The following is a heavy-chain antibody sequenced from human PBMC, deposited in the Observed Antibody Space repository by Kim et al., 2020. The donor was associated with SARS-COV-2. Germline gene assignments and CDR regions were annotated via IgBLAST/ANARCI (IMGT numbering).Heavy chain of an antibody. D-gene: IGHD5-12*01. CDR2: INPNSGGT. Sequence: ASVKVSCKASGYTFTGYDMHWVRQAPGQGLEWMGWINPNSGGTNYAQKFQGWVTMTRDTSISTAYMELSRLRSDDTAVYYCARERGDIGATGFDYWGQGTLVTVSS. CDR1: GYTFTGYD. V-gene: IGHV1-2*04. J-gene: IGHJ4*02. CDR3: ARERGDIGATGFDY.